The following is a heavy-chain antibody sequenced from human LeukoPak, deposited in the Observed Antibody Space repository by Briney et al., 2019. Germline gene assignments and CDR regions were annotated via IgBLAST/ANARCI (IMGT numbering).Heavy chain of an antibody. Sequence: SETLSLTCTVSGGSVSSGSYYWSWIRQPPGKGLEWIGYIYYSGSTYYNPSLKSRVTISVDTSKNQFSLKLSSVTAADTAVYYCARPGSGYFNEYYFDYWGQGTLVTVSS. D-gene: IGHD3-22*01. V-gene: IGHV4-61*01. CDR2: IYYSGST. CDR1: GGSVSSGSYY. J-gene: IGHJ4*02. CDR3: ARPGSGYFNEYYFDY.